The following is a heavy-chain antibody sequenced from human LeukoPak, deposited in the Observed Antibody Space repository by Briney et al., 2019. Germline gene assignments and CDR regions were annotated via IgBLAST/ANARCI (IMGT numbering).Heavy chain of an antibody. CDR1: GFTFSSYS. CDR2: ISSSSSTI. D-gene: IGHD5-18*01. Sequence: GGSLRLSCAASGFTFSSYSMNWVRQAPGKGLEWVSYISSSSSTIYYADSVKGRFTISRDNSKNTLYLQMNSLRAEDTAVYYCAKDFRRGYSYGPFDYWGQGTLVTVSS. V-gene: IGHV3-48*01. CDR3: AKDFRRGYSYGPFDY. J-gene: IGHJ4*02.